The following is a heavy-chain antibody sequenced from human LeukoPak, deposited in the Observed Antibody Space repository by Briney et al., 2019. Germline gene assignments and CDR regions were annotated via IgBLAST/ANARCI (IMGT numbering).Heavy chain of an antibody. D-gene: IGHD6-19*01. CDR2: TRNSDNNM. CDR1: GFTFSDYN. J-gene: IGHJ3*02. V-gene: IGHV3-11*01. Sequence: GGSLRLSCAASGFTFSDYNMGWMRQAPGKGLEWVSYTRNSDNNMFYADSVKGRFTISRDNAKYSVYLQMNSLRAEDTAVYYCARRIAGDGSHAYDIWGQGTMVTVSS. CDR3: ARRIAGDGSHAYDI.